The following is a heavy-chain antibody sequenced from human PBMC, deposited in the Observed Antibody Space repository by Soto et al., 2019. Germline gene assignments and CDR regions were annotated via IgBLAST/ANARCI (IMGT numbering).Heavy chain of an antibody. J-gene: IGHJ3*02. CDR3: AREEIDYDFWSGSEPQDAFDI. CDR1: GGTFSSYA. Sequence: SVKVSCKASGGTFSSYAISWVRQAPGQGLEWMGGIIPIFGTANYAQKFQGRVTITADESTSTAYMELSSLRSEDTAVYYCAREEIDYDFWSGSEPQDAFDIWGQGTMVTVSS. CDR2: IIPIFGTA. V-gene: IGHV1-69*13. D-gene: IGHD3-3*01.